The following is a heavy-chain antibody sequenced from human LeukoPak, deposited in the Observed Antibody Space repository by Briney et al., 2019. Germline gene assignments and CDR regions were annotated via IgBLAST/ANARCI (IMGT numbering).Heavy chain of an antibody. V-gene: IGHV4-34*01. Sequence: SETLSLTCAVYGGSFSGYYRSWIRQPPGKGLEWIGEINHSGSTNYNPSLKSRVTISVDTSKNQFSLNLRSVTAADTAVYYCASHVYYYDSSGYLPPDYWGQGTLVTVSS. J-gene: IGHJ4*02. D-gene: IGHD3-22*01. CDR2: INHSGST. CDR3: ASHVYYYDSSGYLPPDY. CDR1: GGSFSGYY.